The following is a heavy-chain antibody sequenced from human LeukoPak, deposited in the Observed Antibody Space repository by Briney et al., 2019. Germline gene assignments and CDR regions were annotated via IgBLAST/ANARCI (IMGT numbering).Heavy chain of an antibody. V-gene: IGHV1-18*01. CDR3: ARDGDGYSSSSELYYYYYYGMDV. J-gene: IGHJ6*02. D-gene: IGHD6-6*01. CDR2: ISAYNGNT. CDR1: GYTFTSYG. Sequence: ASVKVSCKASGYTFTSYGISWVRQAPGQGLEWMGWISAYNGNTNHAQKLQGRVTMTTDTSTSTAYMEPRSLRSDDTAVYYCARDGDGYSSSSELYYYYYYGMDVWGQGTTVTVSS.